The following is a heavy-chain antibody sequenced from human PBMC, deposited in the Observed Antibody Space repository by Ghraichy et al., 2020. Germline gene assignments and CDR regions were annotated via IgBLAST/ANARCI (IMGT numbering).Heavy chain of an antibody. D-gene: IGHD5-18*01. V-gene: IGHV4-39*01. CDR3: ARRDTDISRFDY. CDR2: INYRGST. J-gene: IGHJ4*02. CDR1: GGSISGSTFY. Sequence: GSLRLSCTVSGGSISGSTFYWVWIRQPPGRGLEWIGNINYRGSTNYNPSLKSRVTISVDTSKNQFSLRLTSVTAADTAVYYCARRDTDISRFDYWGQGTLVTVSS.